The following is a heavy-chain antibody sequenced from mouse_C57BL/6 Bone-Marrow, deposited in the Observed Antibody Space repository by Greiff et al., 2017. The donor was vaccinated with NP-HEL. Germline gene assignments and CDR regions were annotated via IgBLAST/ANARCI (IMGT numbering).Heavy chain of an antibody. D-gene: IGHD1-1*01. V-gene: IGHV3-6*01. CDR1: GYSITSGYY. CDR3: ARAPPYYGNAMDY. J-gene: IGHJ4*01. CDR2: ISYDGSN. Sequence: ESGPGLVKPSQSLSLTCSVTGYSITSGYYWNWIRQFPGNKLEWMGYISYDGSNNYNPSLKNRISITRDTSKNQFFLKLNSVTTEDTATYYGARAPPYYGNAMDYWGQGTSVTVSS.